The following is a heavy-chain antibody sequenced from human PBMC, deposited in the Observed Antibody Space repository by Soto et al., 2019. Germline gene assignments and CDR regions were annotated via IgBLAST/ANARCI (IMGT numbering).Heavy chain of an antibody. CDR1: GFIFSDYG. Sequence: GGSLRLSCEASGFIFSDYGMHWVRQAPGKGLEGVAEISYDVSNEYYGDSVKGRFTISRDNSKITVYLQMNTLGPEDTGVYYCAKSSDYGVLIGSWGQGTLVTVSS. J-gene: IGHJ4*02. V-gene: IGHV3-30*18. CDR2: ISYDVSNE. CDR3: AKSSDYGVLIGS. D-gene: IGHD3-3*01.